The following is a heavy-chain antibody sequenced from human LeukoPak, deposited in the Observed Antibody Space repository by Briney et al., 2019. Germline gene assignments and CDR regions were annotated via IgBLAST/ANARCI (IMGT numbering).Heavy chain of an antibody. V-gene: IGHV4-39*07. Sequence: PSETLSLTCTVSGGSISSDSYYWSWIRQPAGKGLEWIGSIYYSGSTYYNPSLKSRVTISVDTSKNQFSLKLSSVTAADTAVYYCARNPAYYGMDVWGQGTTVTVSS. D-gene: IGHD2-2*01. CDR2: IYYSGST. CDR1: GGSISSDSYY. CDR3: ARNPAYYGMDV. J-gene: IGHJ6*02.